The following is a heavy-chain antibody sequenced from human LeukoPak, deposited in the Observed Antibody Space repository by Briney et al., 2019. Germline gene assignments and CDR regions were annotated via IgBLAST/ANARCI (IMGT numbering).Heavy chain of an antibody. V-gene: IGHV3-20*04. CDR3: ARKVLSGSRYFDY. CDR2: INWNGGST. Sequence: GGSLRLSCAASGFTFDDYGMSWVRQAPGKGLESVSGINWNGGSTGYADSVKGRFTISRDNAKNSLFLQMNSLRAEDTAVYYCARKVLSGSRYFDYWGQGALVTVSS. D-gene: IGHD1-26*01. CDR1: GFTFDDYG. J-gene: IGHJ4*02.